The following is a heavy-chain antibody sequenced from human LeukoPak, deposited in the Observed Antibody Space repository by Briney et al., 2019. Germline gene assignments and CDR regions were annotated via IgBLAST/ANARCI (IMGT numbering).Heavy chain of an antibody. CDR2: ISSRGSTI. Sequence: GGSLRLSCEASGFSLSSYEMNWARQAPGKGLEWVSHISSRGSTIYYADSVKGRFTISRDNAKTSLYLQMNSLRAEDTAVYYCARTSDDYGDYTYYFDYWGQGTLVTVSS. CDR3: ARTSDDYGDYTYYFDY. J-gene: IGHJ4*02. D-gene: IGHD4-17*01. V-gene: IGHV3-48*03. CDR1: GFSLSSYE.